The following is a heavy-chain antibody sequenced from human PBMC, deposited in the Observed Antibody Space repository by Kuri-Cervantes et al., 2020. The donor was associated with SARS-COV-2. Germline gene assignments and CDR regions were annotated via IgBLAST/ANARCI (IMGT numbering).Heavy chain of an antibody. Sequence: GGSLRLSCAASGFTFSSYDMHWVRQATGKGLEWVSAIGTAGDTYYPGSVKGRSTISRENAKNSLYLQMNSLRAGDTAVYYCARGYYDSSGYPLGWYFDLWGRGTLVTVSS. J-gene: IGHJ2*01. CDR3: ARGYYDSSGYPLGWYFDL. CDR1: GFTFSSYD. V-gene: IGHV3-13*04. D-gene: IGHD3-22*01. CDR2: IGTAGDT.